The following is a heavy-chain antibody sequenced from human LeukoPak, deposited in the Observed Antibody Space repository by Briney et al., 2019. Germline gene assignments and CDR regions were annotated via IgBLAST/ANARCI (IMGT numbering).Heavy chain of an antibody. CDR3: AKDISDPLPYYDFWSGHDY. Sequence: PGGSLRLSCAASGFTFSSYGMHWVRQAPGKGLEWVAFIRYDGSNKYYADSVKGRFTISRDNSKNTLYLQMNSLRAEDTAVYYCAKDISDPLPYYDFWSGHDYWGQGTLVTVSS. CDR2: IRYDGSNK. J-gene: IGHJ4*02. CDR1: GFTFSSYG. D-gene: IGHD3-3*01. V-gene: IGHV3-30*02.